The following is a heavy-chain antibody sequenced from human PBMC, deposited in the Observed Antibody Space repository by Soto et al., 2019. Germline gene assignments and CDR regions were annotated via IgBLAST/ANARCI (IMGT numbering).Heavy chain of an antibody. V-gene: IGHV4-59*01. CDR1: GGSMSEYF. D-gene: IGHD3-10*01. J-gene: IGHJ4*02. Sequence: SETLSLTCSVSGGSMSEYFWSWIRQSPERGLEWIGYVYYLGSTDYNPSLKSRVTISVDTSKRQFSLRLSSVTAADAAIYYCARDGYDGSGSPYPAYWGPGTQVTVSS. CDR2: VYYLGST. CDR3: ARDGYDGSGSPYPAY.